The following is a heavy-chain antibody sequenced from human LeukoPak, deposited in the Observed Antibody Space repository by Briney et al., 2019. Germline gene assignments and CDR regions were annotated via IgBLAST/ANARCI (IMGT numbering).Heavy chain of an antibody. CDR2: IRYDGSNK. CDR1: GFTLSSYG. J-gene: IGHJ4*02. D-gene: IGHD3-10*01. Sequence: GGSLTLSCAPSGFTLSSYGMHWVRQAPGKGLEWVAFIRYDGSNKYYADSVKGRFTISRDNSKNTLYLQMNSLRAEDTAVYYCAKDFLRYENYYGSGSNWGQGTLVTVSS. CDR3: AKDFLRYENYYGSGSN. V-gene: IGHV3-30*02.